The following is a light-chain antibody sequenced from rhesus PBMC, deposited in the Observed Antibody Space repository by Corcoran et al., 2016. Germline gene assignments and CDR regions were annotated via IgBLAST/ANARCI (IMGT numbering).Light chain of an antibody. J-gene: IGKJ3*01. CDR1: QAIKGY. CDR3: LHHYNYPFT. Sequence: DIQMTKSPSSLSASVGETVTITCRTSQAIKGYLNWIQQKPGKAPKLLIYDTSNLANGFPSRFTGTGSRTDFILPITTLQPEVFATYYCLHHYNYPFTFGAGTKLDI. CDR2: DTS. V-gene: IGKV1-28*02.